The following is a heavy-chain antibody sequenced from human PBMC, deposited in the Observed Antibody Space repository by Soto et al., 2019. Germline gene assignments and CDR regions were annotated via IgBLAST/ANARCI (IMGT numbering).Heavy chain of an antibody. CDR3: ARSPPNYDFWSGYPKKYYYYGMDV. V-gene: IGHV5-10-1*01. Sequence: GESLKIFCKGSGYSFTSYWISWVRQMPGKGLEWMGRIDPSDSYTNYSPSFQGHVTISAGKSISTAYLQWSSLKASDTAMYYCARSPPNYDFWSGYPKKYYYYGMDVWGQGTTVTVSS. CDR2: IDPSDSYT. D-gene: IGHD3-3*01. CDR1: GYSFTSYW. J-gene: IGHJ6*02.